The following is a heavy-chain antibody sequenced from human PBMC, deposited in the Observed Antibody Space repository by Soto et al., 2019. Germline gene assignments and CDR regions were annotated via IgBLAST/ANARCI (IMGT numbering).Heavy chain of an antibody. Sequence: GESFNISSKGAGYSFSKYWLGWVCQIPGEGPGGMGMYYPAYSDPKDRPSCEGQVTTSADRSLSTAYLQCSGLKASYTAMYYCARHSCSPSLTCATYFGFWGQGALVTVSS. D-gene: IGHD2-15*01. CDR3: ARHSCSPSLTCATYFGF. J-gene: IGHJ4*02. V-gene: IGHV5-51*01. CDR1: GYSFSKYW. CDR2: YYPAYSDP.